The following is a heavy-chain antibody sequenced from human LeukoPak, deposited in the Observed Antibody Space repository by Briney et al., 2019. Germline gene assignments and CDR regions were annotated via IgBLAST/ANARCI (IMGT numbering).Heavy chain of an antibody. CDR3: ARGDSRYFAWTPPSAFDI. V-gene: IGHV3-30-3*01. CDR2: ISYDGSNK. D-gene: IGHD3-9*01. Sequence: GGSLRLSCAASGFTVSSNYMSWVRQAPGKGLEWVAVISYDGSNKYYADSVKGRFTISRDNSKNTLYLQMNSLRAEDTAVYYCARGDSRYFAWTPPSAFDIWGQGTMVPVS. J-gene: IGHJ3*02. CDR1: GFTVSSNY.